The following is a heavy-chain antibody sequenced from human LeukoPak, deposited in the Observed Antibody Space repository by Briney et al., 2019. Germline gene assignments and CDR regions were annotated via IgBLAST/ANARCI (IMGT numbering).Heavy chain of an antibody. J-gene: IGHJ4*02. CDR2: IYYSGST. V-gene: IGHV4-59*01. Sequence: PSETLSLTCTVSGVSISSYYWSWIRQPPGKGLEWIGYIYYSGSTNYNPSLKSRVTISVDTSKNQFSLKLSSVTAADTAVYYCVARMVWTHDFDCWGQGTLVTVSS. CDR3: VARMVWTHDFDC. D-gene: IGHD1-14*01. CDR1: GVSISSYY.